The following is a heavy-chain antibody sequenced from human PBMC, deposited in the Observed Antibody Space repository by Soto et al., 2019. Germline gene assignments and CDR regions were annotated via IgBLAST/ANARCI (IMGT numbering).Heavy chain of an antibody. CDR2: ITSSSTYI. V-gene: IGHV3-21*06. D-gene: IGHD5-18*01. Sequence: GGSLRLSCVASGFTFSAYSMSWVRQAPGQGLEWVSSITSSSTYIYYTRSVEGRFTISRDDAKNSLHLQMNSLRAEDTAVYYCARDLLEGYGHARQPDYWGQGTMVTVYS. CDR1: GFTFSAYS. CDR3: ARDLLEGYGHARQPDY. J-gene: IGHJ4*02.